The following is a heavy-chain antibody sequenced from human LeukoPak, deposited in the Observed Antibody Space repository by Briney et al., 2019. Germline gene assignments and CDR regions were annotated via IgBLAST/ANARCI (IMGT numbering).Heavy chain of an antibody. D-gene: IGHD3/OR15-3a*01. CDR1: GYIFTEYH. J-gene: IGHJ4*02. V-gene: IGHV1-46*01. CDR3: AKGRSGSWTFDS. Sequence: ASVKVSCKASGYIFTEYHVHWVRQAPGQGLEWMGIINPSEGATSSAQKFQGRGTMTRDTSTSTVYMELSSLRSEDTALYYCAKGRSGSWTFDSWGQGTLVTVSS. CDR2: INPSEGAT.